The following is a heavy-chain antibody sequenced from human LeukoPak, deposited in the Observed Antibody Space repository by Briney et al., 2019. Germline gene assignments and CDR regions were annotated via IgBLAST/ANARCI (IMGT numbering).Heavy chain of an antibody. CDR2: ISYSGNT. CDR1: GGSISSGGYY. Sequence: PSETLSLTCTVSGGSISSGGYYWSWIRQPPGKGLQWIGSISYSGNTHYNPSLKSRVAISVDTSKTQFSLKLSSVTAADTAVYYCARQGGVGATGFDDCWGQGTLVTVSS. V-gene: IGHV4-39*01. D-gene: IGHD1-26*01. CDR3: ARQGGVGATGFDDC. J-gene: IGHJ4*02.